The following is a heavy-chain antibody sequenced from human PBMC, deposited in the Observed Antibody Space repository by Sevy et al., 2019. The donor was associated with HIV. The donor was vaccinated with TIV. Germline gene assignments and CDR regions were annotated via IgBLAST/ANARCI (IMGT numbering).Heavy chain of an antibody. Sequence: GGSLRLSCTASGFAFTNYYAMHWVRQAPGKGLEWVALISYDGSYKFYADSVKGRFTITRDNFKNTLYLQMNGLTTEDTAVYYCARPRANYVDHYFFYAMDVWGQGTTVTVSS. D-gene: IGHD4-17*01. V-gene: IGHV3-30-3*01. J-gene: IGHJ6*02. CDR3: ARPRANYVDHYFFYAMDV. CDR1: GFAFTNYYA. CDR2: ISYDGSYK.